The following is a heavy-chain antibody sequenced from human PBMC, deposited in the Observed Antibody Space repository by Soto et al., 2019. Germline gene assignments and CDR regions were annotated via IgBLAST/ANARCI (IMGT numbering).Heavy chain of an antibody. J-gene: IGHJ3*01. CDR3: ARGPISTYSSGWRVEV. CDR1: GGSFRGYY. D-gene: IGHD6-19*01. V-gene: IGHV4-34*01. Sequence: QVQLQQWGAGLLKPSETLSLTCVVYGGSFRGYYWSWIRQPPGKGLEWIGEINHSGSTNYNPSLKSRVTISVDTSKNQFSLKLSSVTAADTAVYYCARGPISTYSSGWRVEVWGQGTTVIVSS. CDR2: INHSGST.